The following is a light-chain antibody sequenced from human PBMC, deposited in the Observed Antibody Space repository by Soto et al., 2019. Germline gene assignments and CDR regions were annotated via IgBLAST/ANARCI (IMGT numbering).Light chain of an antibody. V-gene: IGLV2-18*02. CDR2: EVS. CDR1: SSDVGAYNR. Sequence: QSVLTQPPSVSGSPGQSVTISCTGTSSDVGAYNRVSWYQQSPGTAPKLMIYEVSDRPSGVPYRFSGSKSGNTASLTISGLQAEDEADYYCCSHSSSNSFVFGTGTKVTVL. J-gene: IGLJ1*01. CDR3: CSHSSSNSFV.